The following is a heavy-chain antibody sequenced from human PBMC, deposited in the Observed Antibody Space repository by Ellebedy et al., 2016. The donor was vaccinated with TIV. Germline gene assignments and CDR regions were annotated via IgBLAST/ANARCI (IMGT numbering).Heavy chain of an antibody. CDR1: GYTFSPYW. CDR2: IYPGASVT. CDR3: ARRSGYYDFDY. V-gene: IGHV5-51*01. Sequence: GESLKISCKVSGYTFSPYWIGWLRPLPGKGLEWRGLIYPGASVTRSSPSFQGQVTLSVDKSVGTAYLQWTSLEASDTAMYYCARRSGYYDFDYWGQGTQVAVSS. J-gene: IGHJ4*02. D-gene: IGHD3-3*01.